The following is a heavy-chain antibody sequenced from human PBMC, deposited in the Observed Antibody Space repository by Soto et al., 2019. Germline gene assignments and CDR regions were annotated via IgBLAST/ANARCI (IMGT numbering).Heavy chain of an antibody. D-gene: IGHD3-3*01. CDR3: ARVAIFEYWFDP. CDR1: VGSISGCFY. J-gene: IGHJ5*02. V-gene: IGHV4-38-2*02. Sequence: PSEPLSLPCTVSVGSISGCFYCACIRQPPGKGLEWIGNIYHSGSAHYNPSLKSRVTMSVDTSKNNFSLRLTSVTAADTAVYYCARVAIFEYWFDPWGQGILVTVSS. CDR2: IYHSGSA.